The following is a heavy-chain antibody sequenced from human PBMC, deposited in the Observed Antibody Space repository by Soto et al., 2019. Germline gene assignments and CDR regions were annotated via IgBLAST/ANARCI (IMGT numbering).Heavy chain of an antibody. CDR3: ARDDQIVVVPTSLGAMDV. J-gene: IGHJ6*04. V-gene: IGHV4-4*02. Sequence: QVQLQESGPGLVKPSETLSLTCAVYGGSISSNKWWSWVRQPPGKGLEWIGEIYHSGSTNYNPSLKSHITISLAKPKNQFSLKLTSVTAADSAVYYCARDDQIVVVPTSLGAMDVWDEGTTVTVSS. CDR1: GGSISSNKW. D-gene: IGHD2-2*01. CDR2: IYHSGST.